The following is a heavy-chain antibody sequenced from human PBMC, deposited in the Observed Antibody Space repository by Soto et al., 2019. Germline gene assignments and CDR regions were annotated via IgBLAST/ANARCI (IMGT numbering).Heavy chain of an antibody. CDR1: GFTFDDYA. CDR2: ISWNSGRI. V-gene: IGHV3-9*01. J-gene: IGHJ4*02. CDR3: AKGAITIFGVVSAHFDY. D-gene: IGHD3-3*01. Sequence: EVQLVESGGGLVQPGRSLRLSCAASGFTFDDYAMHWVRQVPGKGLEWVSGISWNSGRIGYADSVKGRFTISRDNAKNSLYLQMNSLRAEDTALYYCAKGAITIFGVVSAHFDYWGQGTLVTASS.